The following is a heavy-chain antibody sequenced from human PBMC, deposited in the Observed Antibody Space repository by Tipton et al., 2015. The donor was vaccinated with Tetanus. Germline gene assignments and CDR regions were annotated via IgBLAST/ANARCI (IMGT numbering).Heavy chain of an antibody. CDR2: ISSSSSYI. CDR3: ASTMGEYSSSYPFDY. D-gene: IGHD6-6*01. V-gene: IGHV3-21*01. Sequence: SLRLSCAASGFTFSSYSMNWVRQAPGKGLEWVSSISSSSSYIYYADSVKGRFTISRDNAKNSLYLQMNSLRAEDTAVYYCASTMGEYSSSYPFDYWGQGPLVTVSS. J-gene: IGHJ4*02. CDR1: GFTFSSYS.